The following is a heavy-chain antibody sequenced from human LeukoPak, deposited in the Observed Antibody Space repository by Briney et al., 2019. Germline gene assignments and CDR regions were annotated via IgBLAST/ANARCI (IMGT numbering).Heavy chain of an antibody. CDR3: AASSHSGSYRAY. CDR2: SQDSGES. CDR1: GGSISYYY. Sequence: PSETLSHTCSVSGGSISYYYWSWIRQPPGKGLEWIGYSQDSGESNYNPSLQSRVIISRDTSKNQFSLNLMSVTAADTAVYYCAASSHSGSYRAYWGQGTPVTVSS. J-gene: IGHJ4*02. V-gene: IGHV4-59*08. D-gene: IGHD3-10*01.